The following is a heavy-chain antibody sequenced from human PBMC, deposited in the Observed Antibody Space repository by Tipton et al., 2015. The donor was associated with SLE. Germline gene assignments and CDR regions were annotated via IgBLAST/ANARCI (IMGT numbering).Heavy chain of an antibody. D-gene: IGHD1-26*01. J-gene: IGHJ1*01. CDR2: IYYSGST. V-gene: IGHV4-59*11. CDR1: GGSISSHY. CDR3: ARYGTYDGSRYFQH. Sequence: TLSLTCTVSGGSISSHYWSWIRQPPGKGLEWIGYIYYSGSTNYNPSLKSRVTISLDTSKNQFSLKLSSVTAADTAVYYCARYGTYDGSRYFQHWGQGTLVTVSS.